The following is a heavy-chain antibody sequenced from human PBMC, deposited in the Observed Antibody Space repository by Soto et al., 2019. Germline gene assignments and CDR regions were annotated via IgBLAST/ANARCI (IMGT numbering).Heavy chain of an antibody. V-gene: IGHV3-15*07. J-gene: IGHJ6*02. D-gene: IGHD5-18*01. CDR1: GFTFSNAW. Sequence: EVQLVESGGGLVKPGGSLRLSCAASGFTFSNAWMNWVRQAPGKGLEWVGRIKSKTDGGTTDYAAPVKGRFTISRDDSKNTLYLQMNSLKTEDTAVYYCTTGQAMVTPLDYYYYGMDVWGQGTTVTVSS. CDR2: IKSKTDGGTT. CDR3: TTGQAMVTPLDYYYYGMDV.